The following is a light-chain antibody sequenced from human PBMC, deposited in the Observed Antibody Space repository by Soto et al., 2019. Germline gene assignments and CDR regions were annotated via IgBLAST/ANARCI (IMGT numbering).Light chain of an antibody. J-gene: IGKJ3*01. CDR1: QSVSGSY. V-gene: IGKV3-20*01. CDR2: GAS. CDR3: QQYGGT. Sequence: EIVLTQSPGTLSLSPGERATLSCRASQSVSGSYLAWYQQKPGQAPRLLIYGASSRATGIPDRFSGSGSGTDFTLTISRLEPEDFAVYYCQQYGGTFGPGTKVDIK.